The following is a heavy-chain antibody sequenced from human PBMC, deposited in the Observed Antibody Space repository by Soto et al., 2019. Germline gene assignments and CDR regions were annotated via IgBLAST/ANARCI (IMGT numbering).Heavy chain of an antibody. J-gene: IGHJ6*03. CDR3: AASLPAAFYYYYMDV. Sequence: ASVKVSFKASGYTLTSNYMHWVRQAPGQGLEWMGIINPSGGSTSSAQKFQGRVTMTRDTSTSTVYMELSSLRSEDTAVYYCAASLPAAFYYYYMDVWGKGTTVTVSS. CDR1: GYTLTSNY. D-gene: IGHD2-2*01. V-gene: IGHV1-46*01. CDR2: INPSGGST.